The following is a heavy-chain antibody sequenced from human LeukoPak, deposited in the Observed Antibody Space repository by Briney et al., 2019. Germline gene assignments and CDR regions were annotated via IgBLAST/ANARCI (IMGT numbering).Heavy chain of an antibody. CDR3: ASFAAAGLFFDY. D-gene: IGHD6-13*01. J-gene: IGHJ4*02. CDR1: GGTFSSYA. Sequence: SVKVSCKASGGTFSSYAISWVRQAPGQGLEWMGRIIPILGIANYAQKFQGRVTITADKSTSTAYIELSSLRSEDTAVYYCASFAAAGLFFDYWGQGTLVTVSS. V-gene: IGHV1-69*04. CDR2: IIPILGIA.